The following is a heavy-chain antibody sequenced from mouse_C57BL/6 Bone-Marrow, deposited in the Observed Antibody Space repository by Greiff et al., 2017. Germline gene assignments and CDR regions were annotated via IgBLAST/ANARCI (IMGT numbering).Heavy chain of an antibody. CDR3: ARSLTSLIGDY. Sequence: EVQGVESGGGLVKPGGSLKLSCAASGFTFSSYAMSWVRQTPEKRLEWVATISDGGSYTYYPDNVKGRFTISRDNAKNNLYLQMSHLKSEDTAMYYCARSLTSLIGDYGGQGTSVTVSS. V-gene: IGHV5-4*01. J-gene: IGHJ4*01. CDR2: ISDGGSYT. CDR1: GFTFSSYA. D-gene: IGHD2-14*01.